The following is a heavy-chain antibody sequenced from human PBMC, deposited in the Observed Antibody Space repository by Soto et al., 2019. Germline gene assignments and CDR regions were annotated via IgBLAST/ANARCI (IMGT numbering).Heavy chain of an antibody. Sequence: ASVKVSCTASGYTFTSYYMHWVRQAPGQGLEWMGIINPSGGSTSYAQKFQGRVTMTRDTSTSTVYMELNSLRAEDTAVYYCARKLGVLYGDYDQDYYYGMDVWGQGTTVTVSS. D-gene: IGHD4-17*01. CDR3: ARKLGVLYGDYDQDYYYGMDV. CDR1: GYTFTSYY. CDR2: INPSGGST. V-gene: IGHV1-46*01. J-gene: IGHJ6*02.